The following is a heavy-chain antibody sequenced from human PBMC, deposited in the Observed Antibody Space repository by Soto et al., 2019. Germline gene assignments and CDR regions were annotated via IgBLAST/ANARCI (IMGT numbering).Heavy chain of an antibody. CDR3: ATMGTPATGLYFVDC. CDR1: GGSISSGNYY. J-gene: IGHJ4*02. CDR2: ISYSGST. V-gene: IGHV4-30-4*01. Sequence: QVQLQESGPGLVKPSQTLSLTCTVSGGSISSGNYYWSWIRQPPGKGLEWIGFISYSGSTYYSTSLKRRVTISVDTSKSQFSLNLSFVTAADTAVYYCATMGTPATGLYFVDCWGQGSLVTVSS. D-gene: IGHD2-15*01.